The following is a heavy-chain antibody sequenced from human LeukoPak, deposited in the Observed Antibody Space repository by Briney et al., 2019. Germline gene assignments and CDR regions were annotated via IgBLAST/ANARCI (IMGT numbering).Heavy chain of an antibody. D-gene: IGHD3-22*01. V-gene: IGHV5-51*01. CDR2: IYPVDSDT. Sequence: PGESLKISCKASGYKFNAYWIAWLRQMPRKGLEWMGFIYPVDSDTRYTTSSRGHVTTSADTPPRITSLQWSSLRASQTPLYFTARPNSTAYYGSRGYDAFDVWGQGTMVIVSS. CDR1: GYKFNAYW. CDR3: ARPNSTAYYGSRGYDAFDV. J-gene: IGHJ3*01.